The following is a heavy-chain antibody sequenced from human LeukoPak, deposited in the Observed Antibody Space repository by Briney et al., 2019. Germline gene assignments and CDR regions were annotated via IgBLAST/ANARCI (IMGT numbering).Heavy chain of an antibody. J-gene: IGHJ4*02. CDR1: GYTFTGYY. Sequence: ASVNVSCKASGYTFTGYYMHWVRQAPGQGLEWMGWINPNSGDTKYSQKFQGRVTMTRDTSISTAYMELSRLRSDDTAVYYCATQRGSYLWGTDFDYWGQGTLVTVSS. CDR2: INPNSGDT. CDR3: ATQRGSYLWGTDFDY. D-gene: IGHD3-16*01. V-gene: IGHV1-2*02.